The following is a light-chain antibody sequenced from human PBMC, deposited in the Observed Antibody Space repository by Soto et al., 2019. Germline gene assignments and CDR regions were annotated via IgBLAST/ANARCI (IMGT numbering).Light chain of an antibody. CDR3: CSYTTTSTLV. CDR1: SSDIGTYNH. Sequence: QSALTQPASVSGSPGQSIAISCAGTSSDIGTYNHVSWYQQHPGKAPQLIIYEDINRPSGLSSRFSGSKSGNTASLTISGLQAEDEADYFCCSYTTTSTLVCGTAPKVTVL. CDR2: EDI. V-gene: IGLV2-14*01. J-gene: IGLJ1*01.